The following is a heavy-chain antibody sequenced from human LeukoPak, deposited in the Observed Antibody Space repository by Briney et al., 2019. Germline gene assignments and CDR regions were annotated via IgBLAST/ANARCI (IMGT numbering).Heavy chain of an antibody. D-gene: IGHD3-10*01. CDR2: IIPIFGTA. V-gene: IGHV1-69*06. CDR1: GGTFSSYA. J-gene: IGHJ3*02. CDR3: ARAGSRGADAFDI. Sequence: SVKVSCKASGGTFSSYAISWVRQAPGQGLEWMGGIIPIFGTANYAQKFQGRVTITADKSTSTAYMELSSLRSEDTAVYYCARAGSRGADAFDIWGQGTMVTVSS.